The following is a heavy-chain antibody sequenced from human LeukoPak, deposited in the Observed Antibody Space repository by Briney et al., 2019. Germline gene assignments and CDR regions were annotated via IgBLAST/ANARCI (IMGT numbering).Heavy chain of an antibody. D-gene: IGHD3-22*01. Sequence: QPGGSLRLSCAASGFAFNKYWMHWVRQAPGEGLVWVSRINGDGSTTSYADSVKGGFTISRDNAKNTLYLQMSSLRAEDTAVYYCATGNYYDSRGYYTFGHWGQGTLVTVSS. J-gene: IGHJ4*02. CDR2: INGDGSTT. V-gene: IGHV3-74*01. CDR3: ATGNYYDSRGYYTFGH. CDR1: GFAFNKYW.